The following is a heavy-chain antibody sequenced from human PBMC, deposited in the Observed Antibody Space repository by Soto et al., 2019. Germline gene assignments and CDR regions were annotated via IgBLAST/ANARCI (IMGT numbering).Heavy chain of an antibody. CDR3: AKASVWYHYFDS. J-gene: IGHJ4*02. CDR2: ITYTGVST. CDR1: EFSFDDYA. D-gene: IGHD6-13*01. V-gene: IGHV3-23*01. Sequence: EAQLLESGGDLVQPGGSLRLSCAASEFSFDDYAMSWVRQAPGKGLEWVSSITYTGVSTYYADSVKGRFTISRDNSKDTLYLQMNSLRAEDTAIYYCAKASVWYHYFDSWGQGTLVTVSS.